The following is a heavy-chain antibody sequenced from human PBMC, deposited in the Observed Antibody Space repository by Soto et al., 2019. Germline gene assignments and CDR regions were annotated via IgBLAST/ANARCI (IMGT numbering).Heavy chain of an antibody. CDR3: ARVSSAMDILFDY. CDR2: IYHSGST. CDR1: GYSISSGYY. J-gene: IGHJ4*02. D-gene: IGHD5-18*01. V-gene: IGHV4-38-2*01. Sequence: SETLSLTCAVSGYSISSGYYWGWIRQPPGKGLEWIGSIYHSGSTYYNPSLKSRVTISVDTSKNQFSLKLSSVTAADTAVYYCARVSSAMDILFDYWGQGTLVTVSS.